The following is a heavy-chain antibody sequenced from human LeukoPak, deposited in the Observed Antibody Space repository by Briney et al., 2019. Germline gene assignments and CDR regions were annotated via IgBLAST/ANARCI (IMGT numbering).Heavy chain of an antibody. V-gene: IGHV3-23*01. CDR3: AKGGCSGGSCYSDYYYYGMDV. J-gene: IGHJ6*02. Sequence: PGGSLRLSCAASGFTFSNYAMSWVRQAPGRGLEWVSAITNSGGVTSYADSVMGRYTISRDNSKSTLFLQMNSLRAEDTAVYYCAKGGCSGGSCYSDYYYYGMDVWGQGTTVTVSS. CDR1: GFTFSNYA. CDR2: ITNSGGVT. D-gene: IGHD2-15*01.